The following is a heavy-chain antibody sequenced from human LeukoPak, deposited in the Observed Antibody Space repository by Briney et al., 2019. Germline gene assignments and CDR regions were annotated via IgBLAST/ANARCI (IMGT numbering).Heavy chain of an antibody. D-gene: IGHD5-18*01. Sequence: EASVTVSCKAFGYTFTSYYMHWVRQAPGQGLEWMGWINPHSGDTNYAHKFQGRVTMTRDTSISIAYMELSSLKSDDTAVYYCAREGGSSYGYAYHWGQGTLVTVSS. V-gene: IGHV1-2*07. CDR3: AREGGSSYGYAYH. J-gene: IGHJ5*02. CDR1: GYTFTSYY. CDR2: INPHSGDT.